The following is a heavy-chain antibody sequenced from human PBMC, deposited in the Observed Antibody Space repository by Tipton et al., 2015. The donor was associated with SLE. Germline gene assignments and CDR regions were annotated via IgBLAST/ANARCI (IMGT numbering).Heavy chain of an antibody. CDR2: MNPSTGGT. J-gene: IGHJ4*02. CDR3: VTLVGAISY. V-gene: IGHV1-2*02. D-gene: IGHD1-26*01. Sequence: QVQLVQSGAEVKKPGASVKVSCKASGYTFTSYGLSWVRQAPGQGLEWMGWMNPSTGGTNSAQKFQGRITMTRDTSINTAYLEVAGLRSDDTAFFYCVTLVGAISYGGQGRLVTVSS. CDR1: GYTFTSYG.